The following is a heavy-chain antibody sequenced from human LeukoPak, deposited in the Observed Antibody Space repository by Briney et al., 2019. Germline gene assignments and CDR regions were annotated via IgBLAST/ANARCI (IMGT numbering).Heavy chain of an antibody. Sequence: PGESLRLSCAASGFTFSSYGMHWVRQAPGTGLEWVAFIRYDGSNKYYADSVKGRFTISRDNSKNSLYLQMNSLRAEDTALYYCAKDSNTYSRGWYTGYYYMDVWGKGTTVTVSS. D-gene: IGHD6-19*01. CDR1: GFTFSSYG. CDR3: AKDSNTYSRGWYTGYYYMDV. V-gene: IGHV3-30*02. J-gene: IGHJ6*03. CDR2: IRYDGSNK.